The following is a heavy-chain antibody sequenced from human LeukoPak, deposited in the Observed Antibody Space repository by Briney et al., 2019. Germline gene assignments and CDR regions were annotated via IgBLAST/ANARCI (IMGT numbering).Heavy chain of an antibody. Sequence: SETLSLTCTVSGGSISDSYWSWIRQPPGKGLEWIGYIYYSGDSNYNPSLKSRVTISVDPSKTQFSLKLSSVTAADTAVYYCARRDSYGDSYRDAFDIWGQGTMVTVSS. CDR3: ARRDSYGDSYRDAFDI. J-gene: IGHJ3*02. CDR2: IYYSGDS. CDR1: GGSISDSY. V-gene: IGHV4-59*08. D-gene: IGHD4-17*01.